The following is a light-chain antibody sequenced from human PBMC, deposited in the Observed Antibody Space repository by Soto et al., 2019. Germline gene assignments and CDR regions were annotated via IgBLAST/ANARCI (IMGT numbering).Light chain of an antibody. CDR1: SSDIGAYIS. J-gene: IGLJ2*01. Sequence: QSALTQPASVSASPGQSITISCTGTSSDIGAYISVSWYQQLPGKAPQLMIYDVSFRPSGISSRFSGSKSGNTASLTISGLRPDDDADYYCASYTTARIRVFGGGTKVTVL. CDR3: ASYTTARIRV. CDR2: DVS. V-gene: IGLV2-14*03.